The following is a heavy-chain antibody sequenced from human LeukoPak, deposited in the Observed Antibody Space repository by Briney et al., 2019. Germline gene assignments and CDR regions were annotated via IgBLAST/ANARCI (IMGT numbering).Heavy chain of an antibody. CDR1: GFTFSSYW. CDR2: IKQDGRER. D-gene: IGHD1-1*01. J-gene: IGHJ4*02. CDR3: ARKGELERRRSWDC. V-gene: IGHV3-7*03. Sequence: GGSLRLSCVTSGFTFSSYWMSWVRQTPGKGLEWVANIKQDGRERYYVDSVKGRFTISRDNAKNSLYLQMSSLRAEDTAVYYCARKGELERRRSWDCWGQGTLVTVSS.